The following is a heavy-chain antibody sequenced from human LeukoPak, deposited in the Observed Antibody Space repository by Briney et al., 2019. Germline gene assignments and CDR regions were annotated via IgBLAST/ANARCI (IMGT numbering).Heavy chain of an antibody. D-gene: IGHD6-19*01. CDR2: IYYSGST. Sequence: SETLSLTCAVYGGSFSGYYWSWIRQPPGKGLEWIGYIYYSGSTYYNPSLKSRVTISVDTSKNQFSLKLSSVTAADTAVYYCARAVAGTEYYFDYWGQGTLVTVSS. J-gene: IGHJ4*02. CDR1: GGSFSGYY. V-gene: IGHV4-34*09. CDR3: ARAVAGTEYYFDY.